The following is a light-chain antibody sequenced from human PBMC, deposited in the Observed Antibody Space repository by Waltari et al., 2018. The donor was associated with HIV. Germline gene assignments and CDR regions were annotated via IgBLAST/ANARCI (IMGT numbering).Light chain of an antibody. V-gene: IGLV3-25*03. CDR1: ALPKQY. CDR2: KDT. CDR3: QSADSSGTYAV. Sequence: SYELTQPSSVSVSPGQTARITCSGDALPKQYASWHHQKPGQAPVLVIYKDTERPSGITDRFSGSSSGTTVTVTISGVQAEDEGDYYCQSADSSGTYAVFGGGTQLTVL. J-gene: IGLJ7*01.